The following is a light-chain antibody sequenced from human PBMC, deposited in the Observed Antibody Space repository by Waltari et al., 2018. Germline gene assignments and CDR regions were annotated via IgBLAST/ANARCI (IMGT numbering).Light chain of an antibody. Sequence: EIILTQSPGTLSLSPGDRATLFCRASESVPSGYLAWYQQRPGQAPGLLIFGASSGATGVPDRFTGSESGTDFTLTISRLEPEDFAVYYCQQYGSLPWTFGQGTKVEIK. CDR3: QQYGSLPWT. V-gene: IGKV3-20*01. CDR2: GAS. CDR1: ESVPSGY. J-gene: IGKJ1*01.